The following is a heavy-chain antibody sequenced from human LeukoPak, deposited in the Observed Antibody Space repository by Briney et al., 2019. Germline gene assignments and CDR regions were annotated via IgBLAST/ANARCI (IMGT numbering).Heavy chain of an antibody. Sequence: SVRVSCKASRGTFSSYAISWVRQAPGQGLEWMGGIIPIFGTANYAKKFQGRATITADESTSTAYTELSSLRSEDTAVYYCARCSSTSWNNWFDPWGQGTLVTVSS. V-gene: IGHV1-69*01. CDR3: ARCSSTSWNNWFDP. D-gene: IGHD2-2*01. CDR1: RGTFSSYA. CDR2: IIPIFGTA. J-gene: IGHJ5*02.